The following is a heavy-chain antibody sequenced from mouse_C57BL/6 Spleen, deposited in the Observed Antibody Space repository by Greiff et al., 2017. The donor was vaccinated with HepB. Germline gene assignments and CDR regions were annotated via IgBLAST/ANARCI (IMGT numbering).Heavy chain of an antibody. V-gene: IGHV1-72*01. CDR3: ARSRRAYDGYYPAMDY. J-gene: IGHJ4*01. CDR1: GYTFTSYW. CDR2: IDPNSGGT. D-gene: IGHD2-3*01. Sequence: VKLQQPGAELVKPGASVKLSCKASGYTFTSYWMHWVKQRPGRGLEWIGRIDPNSGGTKYNEKFKSKATLTVDKPSSTAYMQLNSLTSEDSAVYYCARSRRAYDGYYPAMDYWGQGTSVTVSS.